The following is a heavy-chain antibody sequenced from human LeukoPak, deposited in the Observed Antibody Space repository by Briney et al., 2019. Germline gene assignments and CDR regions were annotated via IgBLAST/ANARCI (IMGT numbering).Heavy chain of an antibody. Sequence: SVKVSCKASGGTLSSYAISWVRQAPGQGVEWMGRIIPIFGTANYAQKFQGRVTITADKSTSTAYMELSSLRSEDTAVYYCARGGGYCTNGVCYGGNWFDTWGQGTLVTVSS. D-gene: IGHD2-8*01. J-gene: IGHJ5*02. CDR1: GGTLSSYA. CDR2: IIPIFGTA. CDR3: ARGGGYCTNGVCYGGNWFDT. V-gene: IGHV1-69*06.